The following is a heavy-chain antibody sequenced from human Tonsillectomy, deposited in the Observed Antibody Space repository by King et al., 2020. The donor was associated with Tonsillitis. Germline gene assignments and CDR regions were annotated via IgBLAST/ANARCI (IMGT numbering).Heavy chain of an antibody. CDR2: IRSKAYGGTT. Sequence: VQLVESGGGLVQPGRSLRLSCTASGFTFGDYAMSWFRQAPGKGLEWVGFIRSKAYGGTTEYAASVKGRFTISRDDSKSIAYLQMNSLKNEDTAVYYCTRTPLAYSGSSQNQLYYFDYWGQGTLVTVSS. J-gene: IGHJ4*02. CDR3: TRTPLAYSGSSQNQLYYFDY. V-gene: IGHV3-49*03. CDR1: GFTFGDYA. D-gene: IGHD1-26*01.